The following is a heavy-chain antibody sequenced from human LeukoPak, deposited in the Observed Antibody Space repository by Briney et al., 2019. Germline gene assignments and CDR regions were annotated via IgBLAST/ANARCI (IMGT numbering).Heavy chain of an antibody. Sequence: GGTLTISCADAYSSNSSSWMSCVRQVPGKGLEWVANIKQDGGEKYYFNSVKGRFTISRDNAKNSLYLQMNSLRAEDTAVYYCAKGDYFDYWGQGTLVAVSS. V-gene: IGHV3-7*01. CDR1: YSSNSSSW. CDR2: IKQDGGEK. D-gene: IGHD3-16*01. J-gene: IGHJ4*02. CDR3: AKGDYFDY.